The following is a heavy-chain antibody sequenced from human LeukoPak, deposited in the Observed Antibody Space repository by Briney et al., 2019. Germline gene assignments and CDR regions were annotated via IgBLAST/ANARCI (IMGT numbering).Heavy chain of an antibody. V-gene: IGHV3-23*01. CDR3: AKDRSGYDYYGQYYFDY. CDR2: ISGSGGST. CDR1: GITFSSYA. Sequence: PGGSLRLSCAASGITFSSYAMSWVRQAPGKGLEWVSAISGSGGSTYYADSVKGRFTISRDNSKNTLYLQMNSLRDEDTALYYCAKDRSGYDYYGQYYFDYWGQGTLVTVSS. D-gene: IGHD5-12*01. J-gene: IGHJ4*02.